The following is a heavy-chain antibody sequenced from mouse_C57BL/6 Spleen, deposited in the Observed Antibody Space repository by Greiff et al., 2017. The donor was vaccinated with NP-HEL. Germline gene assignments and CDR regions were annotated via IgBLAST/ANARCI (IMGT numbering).Heavy chain of an antibody. CDR3: ARREGYLPFAY. J-gene: IGHJ3*01. Sequence: QVQLKESGAELVKPGASVKISCKASGYAFSSYWMNWVKQRPGKGLEWIGQIYPGDGDTNYNGKFKGKATLTADKSSSTAYMQLSSLTSEDSAVYFCARREGYLPFAYWGQGTLVTVSA. CDR1: GYAFSSYW. V-gene: IGHV1-80*01. CDR2: IYPGDGDT.